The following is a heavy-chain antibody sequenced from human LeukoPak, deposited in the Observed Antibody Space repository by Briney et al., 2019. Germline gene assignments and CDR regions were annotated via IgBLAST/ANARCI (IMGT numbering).Heavy chain of an antibody. CDR2: IYYSGST. Sequence: SETLSLTCTVSGGSISSYYWSWIRQPPGKGLEWIGYIYYSGSTNYNPSLKSRVTISVDTSKNQFSLKLSSVTAADTAVYYCARGSRVVPAAKTRYMDVWGKGTTVTVSS. CDR1: GGSISSYY. D-gene: IGHD2-2*01. V-gene: IGHV4-59*12. CDR3: ARGSRVVPAAKTRYMDV. J-gene: IGHJ6*03.